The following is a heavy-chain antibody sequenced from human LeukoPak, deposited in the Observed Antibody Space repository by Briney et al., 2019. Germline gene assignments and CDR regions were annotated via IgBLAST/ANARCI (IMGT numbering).Heavy chain of an antibody. D-gene: IGHD2-2*01. CDR3: AKGLQRTPYYYYGMDV. CDR1: GFTFSDYA. J-gene: IGHJ6*02. CDR2: VTYSGAPT. V-gene: IGHV3-23*01. Sequence: GGSLRLSCAASGFTFSDYAMSWVRQAPGKGLGWVSAVTYSGAPTYYADSVKGRFTISRDTPKNTLYLQMNSLRVEDTAVYYCAKGLQRTPYYYYGMDVWGQGTTVTVSS.